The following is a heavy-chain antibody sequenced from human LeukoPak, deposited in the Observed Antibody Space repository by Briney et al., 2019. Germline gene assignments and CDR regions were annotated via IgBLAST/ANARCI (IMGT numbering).Heavy chain of an antibody. CDR2: IKQDGSEK. V-gene: IGHV3-7*01. D-gene: IGHD2-2*01. CDR1: RFTFSSYW. Sequence: AALRLSCGASRFTFSSYWMSWVRQAPGKGLEGVANIKQDGSEKYYVDSVKGRFTISRDNAKNSLYLQMNSLRAEDTAVYYCARDSEIVVVPALYGMDVWGQGTTVTVSS. J-gene: IGHJ6*02. CDR3: ARDSEIVVVPALYGMDV.